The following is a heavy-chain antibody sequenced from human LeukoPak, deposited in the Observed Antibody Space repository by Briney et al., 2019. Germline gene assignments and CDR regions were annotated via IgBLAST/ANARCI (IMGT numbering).Heavy chain of an antibody. V-gene: IGHV1-69*02. Sequence: ASVKVSCKASGGTFSSYTISWVRQAPGQGLEWMGRIIPILGIANYAQKFQGRVTITADKSTSTAYMELSSLRSEDTAVYYCARSTLTKYCSGGSCYKTALDYWGQGTLVTVSS. CDR2: IIPILGIA. CDR3: ARSTLTKYCSGGSCYKTALDY. J-gene: IGHJ4*02. D-gene: IGHD2-15*01. CDR1: GGTFSSYT.